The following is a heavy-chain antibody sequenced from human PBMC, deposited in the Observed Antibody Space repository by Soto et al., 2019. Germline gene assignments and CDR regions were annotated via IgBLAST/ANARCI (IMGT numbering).Heavy chain of an antibody. CDR3: ARGGLIFCSSTSCYALGYYYYYMDV. V-gene: IGHV1-8*01. Sequence: ASVKVSCKASGYTFTSYDINWVRQASGQGLEWMGWMNPNSGNTGYAQKFQGRVTMTRNTSISTAYMELSSLRSEDTAVYYCARGGLIFCSSTSCYALGYYYYYMDVWGKGTTVTVSS. CDR1: GYTFTSYD. J-gene: IGHJ6*03. CDR2: MNPNSGNT. D-gene: IGHD2-2*01.